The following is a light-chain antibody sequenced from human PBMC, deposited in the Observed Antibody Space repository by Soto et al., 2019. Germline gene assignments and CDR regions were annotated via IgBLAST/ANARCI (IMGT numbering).Light chain of an antibody. J-gene: IGLJ1*01. V-gene: IGLV2-14*01. CDR2: EVT. CDR1: SSDVGGYNY. Sequence: QSALTQPASVSGSPGQSITISCTGTSSDVGGYNYVSWYQQHPGKAPKLVIYEVTHRPSGVSHRFSGSQSGNTASLTISGLQAEDEADYDCSSYTSSITLVFGTGTKLTVL. CDR3: SSYTSSITLV.